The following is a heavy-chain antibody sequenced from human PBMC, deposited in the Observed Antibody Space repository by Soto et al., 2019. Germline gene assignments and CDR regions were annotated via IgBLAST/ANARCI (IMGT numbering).Heavy chain of an antibody. D-gene: IGHD3-16*01. CDR3: ARMATFGSLNWFDP. CDR1: GYSFTNND. J-gene: IGHJ5*02. Sequence: ASVNVSCKASGYSFTNNDVTWVRQATGQGLEWMGWMNPGSGDTVYAQKFQGRVTMTRDISIATAYMELSSLRSDDTAIYYCARMATFGSLNWFDPWGQGTLVTVSS. CDR2: MNPGSGDT. V-gene: IGHV1-8*01.